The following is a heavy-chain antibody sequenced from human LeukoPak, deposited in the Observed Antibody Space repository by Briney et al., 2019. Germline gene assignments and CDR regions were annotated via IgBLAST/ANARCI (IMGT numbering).Heavy chain of an antibody. CDR1: GYTFTGYY. Sequence: ASVTVSCKASGYTFTGYYMHWVRQAPGQGLEWTGWINPNSGGTNYAQKFQGRVTMTRDTSISTAYMELSRLRSDDTAVYYCARAVVPAANDAFDIWGQGTMVTVSS. J-gene: IGHJ3*02. CDR2: INPNSGGT. D-gene: IGHD2-2*01. CDR3: ARAVVPAANDAFDI. V-gene: IGHV1-2*02.